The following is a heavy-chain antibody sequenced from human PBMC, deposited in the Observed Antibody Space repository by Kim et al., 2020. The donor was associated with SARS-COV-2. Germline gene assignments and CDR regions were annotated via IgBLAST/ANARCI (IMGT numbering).Heavy chain of an antibody. J-gene: IGHJ6*02. CDR1: GGSITSGGYY. CDR3: ASSFTMVQDYGMDV. CDR2: IYYSGST. V-gene: IGHV4-31*03. D-gene: IGHD3-10*01. Sequence: SETLSLTCTVSGGSITSGGYYWSWIRQHPGKGLEWIGYIYYSGSTYYNPSLKSRVTISVDTSKNQFSLKLSSVTAADTAVYYCASSFTMVQDYGMDVWGQGTTVTVSS.